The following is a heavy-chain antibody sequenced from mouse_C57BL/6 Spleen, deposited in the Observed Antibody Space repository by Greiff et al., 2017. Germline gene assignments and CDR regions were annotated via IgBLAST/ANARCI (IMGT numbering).Heavy chain of an antibody. V-gene: IGHV1-55*01. CDR1: GYTFTSYW. J-gene: IGHJ2*01. Sequence: QVHVKQPGAELVKPGASVKMSCKASGYTFTSYWITWVKQRPGQGLEWIGDIYPGSGSTNYNEKFKSKATLTVDTSSSTAYMQLSSLTSEDSAVYYCPSYYGYDEGAVFDYWGQGTTLTVSS. CDR2: IYPGSGST. CDR3: PSYYGYDEGAVFDY. D-gene: IGHD2-2*01.